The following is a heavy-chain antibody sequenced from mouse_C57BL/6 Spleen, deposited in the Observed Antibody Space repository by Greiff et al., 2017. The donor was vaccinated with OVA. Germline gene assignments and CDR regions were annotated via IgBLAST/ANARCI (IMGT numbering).Heavy chain of an antibody. Sequence: VKLMESGPELVKPGASVKISCKASGYAFSSSWMNWVKQRPGKGLEWIGRIYPGDGDTNYNGKFKGKATLTADKSSSTAYMQLSSLTSEDSAVYFCAKNYDYFDYWGQGTTLTVSS. J-gene: IGHJ2*01. V-gene: IGHV1-82*01. CDR2: IYPGDGDT. D-gene: IGHD2-4*01. CDR3: AKNYDYFDY. CDR1: GYAFSSSW.